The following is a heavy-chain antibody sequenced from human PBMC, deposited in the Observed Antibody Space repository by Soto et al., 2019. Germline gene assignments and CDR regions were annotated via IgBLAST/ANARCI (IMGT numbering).Heavy chain of an antibody. D-gene: IGHD2-2*01. V-gene: IGHV1-18*01. J-gene: IGHJ6*02. CDR1: GYSFTSYG. Sequence: QVQLVQSAAEVKKTGASVKVSCKASGYSFTSYGISWVRRAPGQGLEWMGWISPYNGHTQFVQRFQGRVSMTTDTSTKTAYMELRNLRSDDTAHYYFARDLTIVPATHPRLENYGMDVWGQGTTVIVSS. CDR2: ISPYNGHT. CDR3: ARDLTIVPATHPRLENYGMDV.